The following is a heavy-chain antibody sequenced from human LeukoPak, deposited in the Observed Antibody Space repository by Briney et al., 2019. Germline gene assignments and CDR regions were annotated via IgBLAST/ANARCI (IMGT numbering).Heavy chain of an antibody. J-gene: IGHJ4*02. CDR2: ISGSGSDT. Sequence: PGGSLRLSCAASGPTFSSYAMSWVHQAPGKGLEWVSSISGSGSDTYYADSVKGRFTISRDNSKNTLYLQMNSLRAEDAAVYYCAKSAGYSSSWRFEYWGQGTLVTVSS. V-gene: IGHV3-23*01. D-gene: IGHD6-13*01. CDR3: AKSAGYSSSWRFEY. CDR1: GPTFSSYA.